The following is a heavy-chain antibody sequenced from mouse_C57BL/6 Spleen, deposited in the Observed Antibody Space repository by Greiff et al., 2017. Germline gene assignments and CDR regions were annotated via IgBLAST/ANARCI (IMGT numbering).Heavy chain of an antibody. Sequence: EVQLVESGEGLVKPGGSLKLSCAASGFTFSSYAMSWVRQTPEKGLEWVAYISSGGDYIYYADTVKGRFTISRDNARNTLYLQLSSLKSDDTAMYYCTRGLYAMDYWGPGTSVTVSS. J-gene: IGHJ4*01. CDR2: ISSGGDYI. V-gene: IGHV5-9-1*02. D-gene: IGHD3-1*01. CDR3: TRGLYAMDY. CDR1: GFTFSSYA.